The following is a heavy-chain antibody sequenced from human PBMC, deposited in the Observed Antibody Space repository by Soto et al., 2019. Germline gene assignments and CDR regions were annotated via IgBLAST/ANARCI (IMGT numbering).Heavy chain of an antibody. CDR1: GFSFSDYS. CDR2: ISESGGST. V-gene: IGHV3-23*01. Sequence: GGSLRLSCAASGFSFSDYSMSLVRQAPGKGLECVSVISESGGSTHYADSVRGRFTVSRDNSKNSLSLRMNSLRDEDTAVYFCAKRSPYSSGLYSPIFDYWGQGA. J-gene: IGHJ4*02. CDR3: AKRSPYSSGLYSPIFDY. D-gene: IGHD6-25*01.